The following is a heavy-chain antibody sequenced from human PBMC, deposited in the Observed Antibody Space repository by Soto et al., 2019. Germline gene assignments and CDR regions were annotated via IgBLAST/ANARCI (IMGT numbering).Heavy chain of an antibody. J-gene: IGHJ4*02. D-gene: IGHD2-15*01. CDR3: AREPLMGYCSSGSCSSGSSFDY. Sequence: PGGSLRLSCAASGFTFSSYSMNWVRQAPGKGLEWVSYISSSSSTIYYADSVKGRFTISRDNAKNSLYLQMNSRRDEDTAVYYCAREPLMGYCSSGSCSSGSSFDYWGQGTLVTVAS. CDR1: GFTFSSYS. V-gene: IGHV3-48*02. CDR2: ISSSSSTI.